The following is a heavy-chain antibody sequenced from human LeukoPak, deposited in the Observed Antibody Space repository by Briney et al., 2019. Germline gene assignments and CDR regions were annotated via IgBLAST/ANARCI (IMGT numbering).Heavy chain of an antibody. CDR3: ATYSGPDKWDASDM. D-gene: IGHD1-26*01. CDR2: IRVDGSVE. V-gene: IGHV3-7*01. Sequence: GGALRLSCAGSGFTLSAYAMTWVRQAPGKGLEWVATIRVDGSVEYPEDSRKGRFTISRDNAWNSLYLQMDSLRVEATAVYYCATYSGPDKWDASDMWGQGTLVTVSP. J-gene: IGHJ3*02. CDR1: GFTLSAYA.